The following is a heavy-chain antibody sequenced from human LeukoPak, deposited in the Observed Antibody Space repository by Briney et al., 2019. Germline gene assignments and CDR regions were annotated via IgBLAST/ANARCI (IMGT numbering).Heavy chain of an antibody. J-gene: IGHJ4*02. CDR3: ARGDGYNYFDY. V-gene: IGHV1-69*05. CDR2: IIPIFGTA. D-gene: IGHD5-24*01. Sequence: GASVKVSCKASGGTFSSYAISWVRQAPGQGLEWMGGIIPIFGTANYAQKFQGRVTITTDESTGTAYMELSSLRSEDTAVYYCARGDGYNYFDYWGQGTLVTVSS. CDR1: GGTFSSYA.